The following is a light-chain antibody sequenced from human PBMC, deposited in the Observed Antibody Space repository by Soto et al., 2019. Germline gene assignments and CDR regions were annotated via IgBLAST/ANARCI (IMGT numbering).Light chain of an antibody. CDR2: DAS. CDR3: QQYNSYSGT. V-gene: IGKV1-5*01. CDR1: QSISSW. Sequence: ILLTQSPSSLSASVGERVTITCRASQSISSWLAWYQQKPGKAPKLLIYDASSLESGVPSRFSGSGSGTEFTLTISSLQPDEFATYYCQQYNSYSGTFGQGTKV. J-gene: IGKJ1*01.